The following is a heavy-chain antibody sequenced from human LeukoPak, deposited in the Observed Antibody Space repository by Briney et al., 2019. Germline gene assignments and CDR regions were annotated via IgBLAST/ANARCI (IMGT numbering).Heavy chain of an antibody. CDR2: ISCSGSHT. Sequence: WGSLRLSCVASGFSFSDYYMSWIRQAPSKGLVWVSYISCSGSHTNYADSLTGRFTISRNNAKKSLHLQMNSLRADDTAVYYCARHPDGSLSLEYLGQGALVTVSS. D-gene: IGHD1-26*01. CDR1: GFSFSDYY. V-gene: IGHV3-11*03. J-gene: IGHJ4*02. CDR3: ARHPDGSLSLEY.